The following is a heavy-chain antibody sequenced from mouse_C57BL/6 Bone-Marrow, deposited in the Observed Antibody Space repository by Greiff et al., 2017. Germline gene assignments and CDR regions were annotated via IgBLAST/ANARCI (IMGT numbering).Heavy chain of an antibody. D-gene: IGHD4-1*01. CDR3: ARYLGRRYYAMDY. J-gene: IGHJ4*01. CDR1: GFTFTDYY. Sequence: EVQLVESGGGLVQPGGSLSLSCAASGFTFTDYYMSWVRQPPGKALEWLGFIRNKANGYTTEYSASVKGRFTISRDNSQSILYLQMNALRAEDSATYYCARYLGRRYYAMDYWGQGTSVTVSS. CDR2: IRNKANGYTT. V-gene: IGHV7-3*01.